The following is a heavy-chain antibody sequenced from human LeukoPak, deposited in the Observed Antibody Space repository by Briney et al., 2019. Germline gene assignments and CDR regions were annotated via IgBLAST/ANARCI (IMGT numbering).Heavy chain of an antibody. CDR1: GYSFTSYW. V-gene: IGHV5-51*01. CDR3: ARRYSSGGEGFDP. Sequence: GESLKISCKGSGYSFTSYWIGWVRQMPGKGLEWMGIIHPGDSDTRYSPSFQGQVTISADKSISTAYLQWSSLKASDTAMYYCARRYSSGGEGFDPWGQGTLVTVSS. CDR2: IHPGDSDT. D-gene: IGHD6-19*01. J-gene: IGHJ5*02.